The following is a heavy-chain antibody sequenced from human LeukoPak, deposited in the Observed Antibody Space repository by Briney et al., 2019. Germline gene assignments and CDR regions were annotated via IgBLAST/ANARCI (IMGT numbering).Heavy chain of an antibody. D-gene: IGHD3-10*01. J-gene: IGHJ4*02. CDR1: GFTFSSYG. Sequence: GGSLRLSCAASGFTFSSYGMHWVRQAPGKGLEWVTFIRYDGSIIYYADSVKGRFTISRDNSKNTLYLQMNSLRAEDTAVYYCAKALGTAMVRGVIDYWGQGTPVTVSS. CDR2: IRYDGSII. CDR3: AKALGTAMVRGVIDY. V-gene: IGHV3-30*02.